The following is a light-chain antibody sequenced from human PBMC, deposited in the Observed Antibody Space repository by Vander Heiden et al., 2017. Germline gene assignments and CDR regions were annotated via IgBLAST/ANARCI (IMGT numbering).Light chain of an antibody. CDR3: QQYYSFPGT. V-gene: IGKV4-1*01. Sequence: IVMTQSPYSLAVSMSERASINCTSSESVLYSFNNKIYLAWYQQKPGQPPMLVMYCAFTRGSGVPDRFSGSGSGTHFTLTISSLKAEDVAVYDCQQYYSFPGTFGQGTKVEIK. CDR1: ESVLYSFNNKIY. CDR2: CAF. J-gene: IGKJ1*01.